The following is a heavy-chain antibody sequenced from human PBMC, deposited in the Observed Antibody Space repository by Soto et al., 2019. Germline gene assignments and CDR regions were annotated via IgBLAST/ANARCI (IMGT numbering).Heavy chain of an antibody. CDR3: ARTRSSGYYPNDAADI. CDR1: GGTFSNYA. D-gene: IGHD3-22*01. Sequence: QVQLVQSGAEVKKPGSSVKVSCKASGGTFSNYAITWVRQAPGQGPEWMGGIMPVFGTSNYAQKFQGRVTITADKSTNTAYMELSSLRSEDTAVLFCARTRSSGYYPNDAADIWGQGTMVIVSS. CDR2: IMPVFGTS. J-gene: IGHJ3*02. V-gene: IGHV1-69*06.